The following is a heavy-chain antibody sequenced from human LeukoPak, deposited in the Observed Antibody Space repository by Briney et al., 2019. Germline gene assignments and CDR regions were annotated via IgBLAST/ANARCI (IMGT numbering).Heavy chain of an antibody. J-gene: IGHJ3*02. Sequence: ESGPTLVNPTQTLTLTCTFSGFSLSTSGMRVSWIRQPPAKALEWLARIDWDDDKFYSTSLKTRLTISKDTSKNQVVLTMTNMDPVDTATYYCASYRNDAFDIWGQGTMVTVSS. V-gene: IGHV2-70D*14. CDR2: IDWDDDK. D-gene: IGHD5-18*01. CDR1: GFSLSTSGMR. CDR3: ASYRNDAFDI.